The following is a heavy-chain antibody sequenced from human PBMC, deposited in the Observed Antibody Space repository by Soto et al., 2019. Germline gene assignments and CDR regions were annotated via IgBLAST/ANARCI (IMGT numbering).Heavy chain of an antibody. CDR3: ARESSNYVGLYFDY. D-gene: IGHD4-4*01. CDR1: GFTVSSNY. CDR2: IDSGGST. V-gene: IGHV3-53*04. J-gene: IGHJ4*02. Sequence: EVQLVESGGGLVQPGVSLRLSCAASGFTVSSNYMSWVRQAPGKGLEWVSVIDSGGSTYYADSVQGRVPISRHNSKNTLYLQMNSLRAEDTAVYYCARESSNYVGLYFDYWGQGTLVTVSS.